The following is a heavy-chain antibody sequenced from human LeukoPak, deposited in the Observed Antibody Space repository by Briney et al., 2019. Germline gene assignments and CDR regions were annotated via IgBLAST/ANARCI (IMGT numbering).Heavy chain of an antibody. CDR2: ITGSGVST. Sequence: GGSLRLSCAASGVTFSTYAMTWVRQTPGKGLEWVSAITGSGVSTFYADSVKGRLTISRDNSKNTLFLQMNSLRAEDTAVYYCAKGVVGVTSPNSLDYWGQGALVTVSS. J-gene: IGHJ4*02. CDR1: GVTFSTYA. CDR3: AKGVVGVTSPNSLDY. V-gene: IGHV3-23*01. D-gene: IGHD1-26*01.